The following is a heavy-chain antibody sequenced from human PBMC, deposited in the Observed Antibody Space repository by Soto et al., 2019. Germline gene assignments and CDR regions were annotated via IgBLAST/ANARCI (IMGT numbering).Heavy chain of an antibody. CDR3: AREFCSGGNCYTYYFDP. Sequence: PLRVPWAASGLNFNNYWMRLIIHAQGEGLVWVSHINTDGSNTNYADSVKGRFTISRDNAKSTLFLQMNSLRDEDTAVYYCAREFCSGGNCYTYYFDPWGQGIPVTVSS. CDR1: GLNFNNYW. V-gene: IGHV3-74*01. D-gene: IGHD2-15*01. J-gene: IGHJ5*02. CDR2: INTDGSNT.